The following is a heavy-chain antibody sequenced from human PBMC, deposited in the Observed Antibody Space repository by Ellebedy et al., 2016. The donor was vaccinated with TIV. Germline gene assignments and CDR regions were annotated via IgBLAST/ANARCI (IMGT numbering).Heavy chain of an antibody. CDR2: IYSGGST. D-gene: IGHD6-13*01. J-gene: IGHJ1*01. CDR3: AKGPAAGIGYFQH. Sequence: PGGSLRLSCAASGFTVSSNYMSWVRQAPGKGLEWVSVIYSGGSTYYADSVKGRFTISIDNSKNTLYLQMNSLRAEDTAVYYCAKGPAAGIGYFQHWGQGTLVTVSS. CDR1: GFTVSSNY. V-gene: IGHV3-66*01.